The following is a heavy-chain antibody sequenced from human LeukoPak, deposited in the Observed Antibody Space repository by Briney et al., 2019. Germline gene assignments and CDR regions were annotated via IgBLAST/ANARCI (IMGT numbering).Heavy chain of an antibody. CDR2: IYYSGST. D-gene: IGHD3-10*01. J-gene: IGHJ3*02. CDR3: ARGGYYGSGSYGINAFDI. CDR1: GGSISSYY. Sequence: SETLSLTCTVSGGSISSYYWSWIRQPPGKGLEWIGYIYYSGSTNYNPSLKSRVTISVDTSKNQFSLKLSSVTAADTAVYYCARGGYYGSGSYGINAFDIWGQGTMVTVSS. V-gene: IGHV4-59*01.